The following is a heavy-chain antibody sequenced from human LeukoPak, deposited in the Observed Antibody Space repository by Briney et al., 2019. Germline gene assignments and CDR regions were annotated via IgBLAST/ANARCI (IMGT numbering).Heavy chain of an antibody. J-gene: IGHJ4*02. Sequence: GASVKVSCKASGYTFTGYYMFWVRQAPGQGLEWMGWINPNTGATKYGQNFQGRVTLTRDTSIRTTFMELSSLRSDDTAVYYCARDERYCNGDNHYQDLGYWGQGTLVTVSS. CDR3: ARDERYCNGDNHYQDLGY. V-gene: IGHV1-2*02. CDR1: GYTFTGYY. CDR2: INPNTGAT. D-gene: IGHD2-15*01.